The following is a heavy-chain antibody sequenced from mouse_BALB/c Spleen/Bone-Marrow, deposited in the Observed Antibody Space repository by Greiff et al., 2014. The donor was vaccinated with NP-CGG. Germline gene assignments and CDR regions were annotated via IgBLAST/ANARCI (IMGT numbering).Heavy chain of an antibody. CDR3: GVSYYYGSSDFDY. CDR2: INPYNGDT. CDR1: GYSFTGYF. Sequence: VQLKESGPELVKPGASVKISCKASGYSFTGYFMNWVKQSHGKSLEWIGRINPYNGDTFNNQKFKGKATLTVDKSSSTAHMELLSLTSEDSAGYYCGVSYYYGSSDFDYWGQGTTLTVST. D-gene: IGHD1-1*01. J-gene: IGHJ2*01. V-gene: IGHV1-37*01.